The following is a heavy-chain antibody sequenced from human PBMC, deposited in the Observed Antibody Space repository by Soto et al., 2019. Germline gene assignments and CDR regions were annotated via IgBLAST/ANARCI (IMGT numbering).Heavy chain of an antibody. CDR3: AHSLRSFYYFGLDV. D-gene: IGHD3-10*01. CDR2: IYYSGRI. V-gene: IGHV4-31*03. CDR1: GASINRGDTDD. J-gene: IGHJ6*02. Sequence: SATLSLTCSVSGASINRGDTDDWNWIRQHPVKGLEWIGYIYYSGRIYYNPSLESRVTIAVDPSKNQFSLKMTPVTAADTAVYYCAHSLRSFYYFGLDVWGQGTTVT.